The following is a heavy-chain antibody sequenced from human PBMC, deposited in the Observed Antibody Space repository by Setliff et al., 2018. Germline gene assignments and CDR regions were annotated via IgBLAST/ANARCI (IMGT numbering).Heavy chain of an antibody. CDR3: ARSPTRTTGSHYLGYYYYYMDF. J-gene: IGHJ6*03. V-gene: IGHV1-18*01. D-gene: IGHD1-1*01. CDR1: GYAFGSSG. CDR2: ISAYNGYI. Sequence: ASVKVSCKASGYAFGSSGISWVRQAPGQGLEWMGWISAYNGYIVYAQKFQGRVTMTTDTSTTTAYMEVRSLRSDDTAVYYCARSPTRTTGSHYLGYYYYYMDFLGKGTTVTVSS.